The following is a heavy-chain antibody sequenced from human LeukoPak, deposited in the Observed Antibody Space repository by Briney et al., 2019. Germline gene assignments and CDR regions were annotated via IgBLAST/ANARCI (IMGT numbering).Heavy chain of an antibody. CDR3: AASIAYRSSWFADY. V-gene: IGHV3-33*01. J-gene: IGHJ4*02. D-gene: IGHD6-13*01. Sequence: GGSLRLSCAASGFTFSNFGMHWVRKAPGKGLEWVAVIWYHGNEIHYVDSVKGRFTISRDNFRNTLYLQMNSLRAEDTGLYYCAASIAYRSSWFADYWGQGTLVTVSS. CDR2: IWYHGNEI. CDR1: GFTFSNFG.